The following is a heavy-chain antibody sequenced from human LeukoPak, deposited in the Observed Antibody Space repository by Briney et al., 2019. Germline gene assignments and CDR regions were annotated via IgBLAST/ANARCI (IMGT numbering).Heavy chain of an antibody. V-gene: IGHV3-21*01. J-gene: IGHJ4*02. CDR1: GFTFSSYS. CDR2: ISSSSYI. Sequence: GGSLRLSCAASGFTFSSYSMNWVRQAPGKGLEWVSSISSSSYIYYADSVKGRFTISRDNAKNSLYLQMNSLRAEDTAVYYCARDSGYSGYGFDYWGQGTLVTVSS. CDR3: ARDSGYSGYGFDY. D-gene: IGHD5-12*01.